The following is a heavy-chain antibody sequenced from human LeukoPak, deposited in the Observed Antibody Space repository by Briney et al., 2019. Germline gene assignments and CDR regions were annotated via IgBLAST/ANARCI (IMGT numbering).Heavy chain of an antibody. J-gene: IGHJ4*02. CDR1: GGSISSYY. CDR2: IYYSGST. V-gene: IGHV4-59*01. CDR3: ARVNCSGGSCYSYFDY. Sequence: PSETLSLTCTVSGGSISSYYWSWIRQPPGKGLEWIGYIYYSGSTNYNPSLKSRVTISVDTSKNQSSLKLSSVTAADTAVYYCARVNCSGGSCYSYFDYWGQGTLVTVSS. D-gene: IGHD2-15*01.